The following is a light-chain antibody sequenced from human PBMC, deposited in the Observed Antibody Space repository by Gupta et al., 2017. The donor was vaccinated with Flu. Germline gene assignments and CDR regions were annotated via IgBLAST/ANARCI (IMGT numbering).Light chain of an antibody. V-gene: IGLV2-14*01. CDR2: DVN. Sequence: QSALTQPASVSGSPGHSITISCTGTSSDVGGYNFVSWYQQRPGNAPKLMIYDVNNRPAGVSNRFSGSKSGNTASLTISGLQAEDETDYYCSSYTDTSTFYVFGTGTKVTVV. CDR1: SSDVGGYNF. CDR3: SSYTDTSTFYV. J-gene: IGLJ1*01.